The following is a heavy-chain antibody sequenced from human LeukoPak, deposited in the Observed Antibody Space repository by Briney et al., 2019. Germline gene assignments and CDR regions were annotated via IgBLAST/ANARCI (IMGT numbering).Heavy chain of an antibody. CDR1: GFSFNDYG. Sequence: GSLRLSCAASGFSFNDYGMSWVRQAPGQGPEWVSGITWNGGSTDYAAPVKGRFTISRDNAKNSLYLRMNSLRDEDTALYYCARGGGSIRHSYYYYVDVWGKGTSVTVSS. CDR3: ARGGGSIRHSYYYYVDV. V-gene: IGHV3-20*04. D-gene: IGHD2-15*01. CDR2: ITWNGGST. J-gene: IGHJ6*03.